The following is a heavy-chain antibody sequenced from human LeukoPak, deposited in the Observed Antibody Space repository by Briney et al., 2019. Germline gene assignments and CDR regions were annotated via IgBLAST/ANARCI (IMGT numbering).Heavy chain of an antibody. CDR1: RFTFSSYA. CDR2: ISSSSSYI. V-gene: IGHV3-21*01. J-gene: IGHJ4*02. Sequence: GGSLRPSCAASRFTFSSYAMSWVRQAPGKGLEWVSSISSSSSYIYYADSVKGRFTISRDNAKNSLYLQMNSLRAEDMAVYYCARDVDYGGNSVDYWGQGTLVTVSS. D-gene: IGHD4-23*01. CDR3: ARDVDYGGNSVDY.